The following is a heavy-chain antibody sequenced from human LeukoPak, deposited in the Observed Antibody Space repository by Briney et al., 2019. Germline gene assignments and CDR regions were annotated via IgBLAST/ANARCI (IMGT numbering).Heavy chain of an antibody. CDR1: GFTFSNYA. D-gene: IGHD3-10*02. J-gene: IGHJ4*02. CDR3: AKARTDMFSLSWFDY. Sequence: GGSLRLSCAASGFTFSNYATSWVRQAPGKGLERVSGISAYGDSKYYADSVNGRFTISRDNSKNTLYLQMNSLRAEDTAVYYCAKARTDMFSLSWFDYWGQGTLVTVSS. CDR2: ISAYGDSK. V-gene: IGHV3-23*01.